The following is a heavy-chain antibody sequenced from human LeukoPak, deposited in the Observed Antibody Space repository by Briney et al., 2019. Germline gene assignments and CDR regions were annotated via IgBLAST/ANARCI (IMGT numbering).Heavy chain of an antibody. J-gene: IGHJ4*02. CDR1: GFTFSNYW. Sequence: GGSLRLSCAASGFTFSNYWMNWVRQAPGKGLVWVSRINHDGSSTDYTDSVKGRFTISRDNAKNTLYLQMNSLRAEDTAVYYCARVGLYSSGWSAWGQGTLVTVSS. D-gene: IGHD6-19*01. CDR3: ARVGLYSSGWSA. V-gene: IGHV3-74*01. CDR2: INHDGSST.